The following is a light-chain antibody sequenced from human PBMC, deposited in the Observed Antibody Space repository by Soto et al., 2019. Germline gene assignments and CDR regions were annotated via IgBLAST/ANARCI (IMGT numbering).Light chain of an antibody. CDR3: QQYGNSPLN. Sequence: EIVLTQTPGTLSLSPGDRATLSCRASQSINKTYIAWYQQKPGQAHRLLIYGSSNRATGIPDRFSGSGSGTGFTLTINRLEPEDFAVYSCQQYGNSPLNFGGGTKVEIK. CDR2: GSS. CDR1: QSINKTY. V-gene: IGKV3-20*01. J-gene: IGKJ4*01.